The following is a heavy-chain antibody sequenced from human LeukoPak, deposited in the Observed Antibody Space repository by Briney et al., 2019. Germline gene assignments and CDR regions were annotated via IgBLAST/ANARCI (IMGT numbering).Heavy chain of an antibody. J-gene: IGHJ4*02. CDR3: ARGYPAANFDY. CDR1: GFSLRNYA. V-gene: IGHV3-30-3*01. D-gene: IGHD1-26*01. CDR2: ISYDGNNK. Sequence: PGGSLRLSCAASGFSLRNYALHWVRQGPGKGLEWVAVISYDGNNKHYADSVKGRFTISKDNSKNTLYLQMNSLRSEDTAVYYCARGYPAANFDYWGQGTLVTVSS.